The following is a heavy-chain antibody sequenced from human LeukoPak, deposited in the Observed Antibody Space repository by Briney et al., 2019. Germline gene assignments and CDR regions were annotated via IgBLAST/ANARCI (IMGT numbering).Heavy chain of an antibody. CDR1: GASINTSNFY. V-gene: IGHV4-39*01. J-gene: IGHJ5*02. D-gene: IGHD3-22*01. Sequence: SETLSLTCTVSGASINTSNFYWGWIRQPPGKGLESIGSVSHTGSTYSNPSLNSRVTISVDTSKNQFSLKLSSVTAADTAVYYCARQGTMTRGGYWLDPWGQGTLVTVSS. CDR3: ARQGTMTRGGYWLDP. CDR2: VSHTGST.